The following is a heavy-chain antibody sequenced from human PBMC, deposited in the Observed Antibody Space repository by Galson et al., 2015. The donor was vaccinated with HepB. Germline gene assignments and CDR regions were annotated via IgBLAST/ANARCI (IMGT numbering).Heavy chain of an antibody. Sequence: SVKVSCKASGYTFTSYYMHWVRQAPGQGLEWMGIINPSGGSTSYAQKFQGRVTITADESTSTAYMELSSLRSEDTAVYYCARSGDTMVRGVPEYYYYYGMDVWGQGTTVTVSS. CDR2: INPSGGST. CDR3: ARSGDTMVRGVPEYYYYYGMDV. CDR1: GYTFTSYY. V-gene: IGHV1-46*01. J-gene: IGHJ6*02. D-gene: IGHD3-10*01.